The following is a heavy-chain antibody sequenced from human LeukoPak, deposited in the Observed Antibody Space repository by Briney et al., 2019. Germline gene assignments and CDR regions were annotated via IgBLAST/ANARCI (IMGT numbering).Heavy chain of an antibody. CDR3: ARFRETTVAPDAFDI. V-gene: IGHV1-69*02. CDR1: GGTFSGYT. CDR2: IIPILGIA. Sequence: SVKVSCKASGGTFSGYTISWVRQAPGQGLEWMGRIIPILGIANYAQKFQGRVTITADKSTSTAYMELSSLRSEDTAVYYCARFRETTVAPDAFDIWGQGTMVTVSS. J-gene: IGHJ3*02. D-gene: IGHD4-11*01.